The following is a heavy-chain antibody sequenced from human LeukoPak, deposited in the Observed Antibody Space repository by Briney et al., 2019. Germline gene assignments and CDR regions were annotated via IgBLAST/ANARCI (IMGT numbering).Heavy chain of an antibody. CDR1: GYTFTSYY. D-gene: IGHD2-15*01. J-gene: IGHJ3*02. Sequence: ASVKVSCKASGYTFTSYYMHWVRQAPGQGLEWMGIINPSGGSTSYAQKFQGRVTMTRNTSISTAYMELSSLRSEDTAVYYCAVDCSGGSCYPYDAFDIWGQGTMVTVSS. CDR2: INPSGGST. CDR3: AVDCSGGSCYPYDAFDI. V-gene: IGHV1-46*01.